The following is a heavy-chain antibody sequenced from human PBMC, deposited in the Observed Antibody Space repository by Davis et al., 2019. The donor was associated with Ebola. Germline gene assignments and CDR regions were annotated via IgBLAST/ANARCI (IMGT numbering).Heavy chain of an antibody. CDR3: ARPAHLYSSSWYWFDP. J-gene: IGHJ5*02. CDR1: GFTFTNYA. Sequence: GESLKISCAASGFTFTNYAMSWVRQAPGKGLEWVSVIYSGGSTYYADSVKGRFTISRDNSKNTLYLQMNSLRAEDTAVYYCARPAHLYSSSWYWFDPWGQGTLVTVSS. D-gene: IGHD6-13*01. CDR2: IYSGGST. V-gene: IGHV3-66*04.